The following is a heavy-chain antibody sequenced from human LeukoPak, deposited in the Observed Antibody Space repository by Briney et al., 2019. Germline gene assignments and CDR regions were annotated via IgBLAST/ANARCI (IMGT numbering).Heavy chain of an antibody. CDR2: INPNSGDT. D-gene: IGHD3-9*01. V-gene: IGHV1-2*02. CDR3: ARSFYDVLIHNYMWLAP. J-gene: IGHJ5*02. Sequence: AASVKVSCKASGYTFTDYYMHWVRQAPGQRLEWMGWINPNSGDTFYAQKFQDRVTMTGDTSITTAYMELRRLRSDDTAVFYCARSFYDVLIHNYMWLAPWGQGTPVTVSS. CDR1: GYTFTDYY.